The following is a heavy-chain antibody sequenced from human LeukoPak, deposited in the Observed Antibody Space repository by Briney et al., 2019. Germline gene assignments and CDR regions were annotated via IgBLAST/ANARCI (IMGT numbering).Heavy chain of an antibody. V-gene: IGHV4-34*01. CDR3: ARGNYDSSGYYYNYFDY. CDR2: INHSGST. CDR1: GGSFSGYY. D-gene: IGHD3-22*01. Sequence: SETLSLTCAVYGGSFSGYYWSWIRQPPGKGLEWIGEINHSGSTNYNPSLKSRVTISVDTSKNQLSLKLSSVTAADTAVYYCARGNYDSSGYYYNYFDYWGQGTLVTVSS. J-gene: IGHJ4*02.